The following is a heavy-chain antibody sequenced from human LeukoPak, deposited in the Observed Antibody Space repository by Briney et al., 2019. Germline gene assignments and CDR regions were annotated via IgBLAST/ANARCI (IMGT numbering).Heavy chain of an antibody. J-gene: IGHJ6*03. CDR2: TYYRSRWYS. CDR3: ARHVEAARPLYMDV. D-gene: IGHD6-6*01. V-gene: IGHV6-1*01. CDR1: GDSVSRNTAG. Sequence: SLTPSLTCAISGDSVSRNTAGWNWIRHSPSRGLEWLGRTYYRSRWYSDFAPSVRSRITINPDTSKNQFSLQLNSVTPEDTAVYYCARHVEAARPLYMDVWGKGTTVTVSS.